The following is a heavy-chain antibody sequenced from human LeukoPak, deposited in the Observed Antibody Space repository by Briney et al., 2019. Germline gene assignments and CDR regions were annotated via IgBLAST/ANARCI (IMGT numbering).Heavy chain of an antibody. CDR3: ARRRLGYCSSTSCYAGRPLQSYYYYGMDV. D-gene: IGHD2-2*01. Sequence: NPSETLSLTCTVSGGSISSSSYYWGWIRQPPGKGLEWIGSICYSGSTYYNPSLKSRVTISVDTSNNPFSQKLSSVTAADTAVYSCARRRLGYCSSTSCYAGRPLQSYYYYGMDVWGQRTTVTVAS. CDR1: GGSISSSSYY. J-gene: IGHJ6*02. V-gene: IGHV4-39*07. CDR2: ICYSGST.